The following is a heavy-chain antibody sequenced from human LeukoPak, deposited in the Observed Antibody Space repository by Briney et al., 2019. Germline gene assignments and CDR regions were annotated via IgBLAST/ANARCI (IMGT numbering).Heavy chain of an antibody. CDR1: GDSVSSNSAA. Sequence: SQTLSLTCAISGDSVSSNSAARNWIRQSPSRGLEWLGRTYYRSKWYNDYAVSVKSRITINPDTSKNQFSLQLNSVTPEDTAVYYCARDRRSGGWLQFHAFDIWGQGTMVTISS. CDR2: TYYRSKWYN. D-gene: IGHD5-24*01. V-gene: IGHV6-1*01. CDR3: ARDRRSGGWLQFHAFDI. J-gene: IGHJ3*02.